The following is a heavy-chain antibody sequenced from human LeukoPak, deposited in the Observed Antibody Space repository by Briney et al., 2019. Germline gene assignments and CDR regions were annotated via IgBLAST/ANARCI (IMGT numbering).Heavy chain of an antibody. CDR3: ATDYGDYVGY. Sequence: ASVKVSCKASGYTFTSYDINWVRQATGQGLEWMGWMSPNSGNTGYAQKFQGRVTMTRNTSISTAHMELGGLRSEDTAVYYCATDYGDYVGYWGQGTLVTVSS. CDR2: MSPNSGNT. V-gene: IGHV1-8*01. CDR1: GYTFTSYD. J-gene: IGHJ4*02. D-gene: IGHD4-17*01.